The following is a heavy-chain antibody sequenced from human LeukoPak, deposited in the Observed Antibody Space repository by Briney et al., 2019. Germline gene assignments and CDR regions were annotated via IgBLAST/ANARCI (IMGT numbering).Heavy chain of an antibody. CDR3: ARAHNWKYGTFDY. Sequence: GGSLRLSCAASGFTFNNYWMSWVRQAPGKGLEWVANIKEDGSEKYYVDSVKGRFTISRDNAKNSLYLQMNSLGADDTAVYYCARAHNWKYGTFDYWGQGTLVTVSS. J-gene: IGHJ4*02. CDR1: GFTFNNYW. CDR2: IKEDGSEK. V-gene: IGHV3-7*01. D-gene: IGHD1-7*01.